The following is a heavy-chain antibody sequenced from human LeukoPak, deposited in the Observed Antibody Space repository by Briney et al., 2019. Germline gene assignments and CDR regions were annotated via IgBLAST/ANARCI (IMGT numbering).Heavy chain of an antibody. CDR2: IYYSGST. V-gene: IGHV4-30-4*01. CDR3: ARDQGYDSSGSFDY. CDR1: GGSISSGDYY. D-gene: IGHD3-22*01. Sequence: PSGTLSLTCTVSGGSISSGDYYWSWIRQPPGKGLEWIGYIYYSGSTYYNPSLKSRVTISVDTSKNQFSLKLSSVTAADTAVYYCARDQGYDSSGSFDYWGQGTLVTVPS. J-gene: IGHJ4*02.